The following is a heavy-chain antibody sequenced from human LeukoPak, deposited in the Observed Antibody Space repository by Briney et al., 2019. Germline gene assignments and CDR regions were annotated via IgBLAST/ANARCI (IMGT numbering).Heavy chain of an antibody. J-gene: IGHJ4*02. CDR1: GFTISSTY. CDR2: ISGSGGST. V-gene: IGHV3-23*01. CDR3: AKAKPVTIFGVATFDY. D-gene: IGHD3-3*01. Sequence: GGSLRLSCAASGFTISSTYMTWVRQAPGKGLEWVSAISGSGGSTYYADSVKGRFTISRDNSKNTLYLQMNSLRAEDTAVYYCAKAKPVTIFGVATFDYWGQGTLVTVSS.